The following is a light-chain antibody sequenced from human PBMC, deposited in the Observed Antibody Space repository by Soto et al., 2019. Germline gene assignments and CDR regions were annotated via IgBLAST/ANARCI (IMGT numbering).Light chain of an antibody. V-gene: IGLV1-40*01. Sequence: QSVLTQPPSVSGAPGQRVTISCTGSSSNIGAGYDVHWYQQLPGTAPKLLIYGNSNRPSGVPDRFSGSKSGTSASLAIAGIQAEAEADYSCQSYDSSLGGSVFGTGTKLTVL. CDR1: SSNIGAGYD. J-gene: IGLJ1*01. CDR3: QSYDSSLGGSV. CDR2: GNS.